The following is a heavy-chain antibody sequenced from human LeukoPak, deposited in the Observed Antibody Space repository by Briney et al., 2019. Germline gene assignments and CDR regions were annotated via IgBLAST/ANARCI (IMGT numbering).Heavy chain of an antibody. CDR2: IYYSGSA. D-gene: IGHD2-15*01. Sequence: SETLSLTCTVSGGSINSYYWSWIRQPPRKGLEWIGYIYYSGSANYNPSLKSRVTISVDTSKNQFSLKLSSVTAADTALYFCARQTYSHDAFDIWGQGTMVTVSS. J-gene: IGHJ3*02. V-gene: IGHV4-59*08. CDR3: ARQTYSHDAFDI. CDR1: GGSINSYY.